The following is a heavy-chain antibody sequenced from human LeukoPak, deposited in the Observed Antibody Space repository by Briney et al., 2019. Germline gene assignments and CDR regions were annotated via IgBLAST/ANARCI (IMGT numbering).Heavy chain of an antibody. D-gene: IGHD2-2*01. V-gene: IGHV3-23*01. CDR3: AKGYIVVVPAASLMHNWFDP. J-gene: IGHJ5*02. CDR1: GFTFSSYA. CDR2: ISGSGGST. Sequence: PGGSLRLSCAASGFTFSSYAMSWVRQAPGKGLEWVSAISGSGGSTYYADSVKGRFTISRDNSKNTLYLQMNSLRAEDTAVYYCAKGYIVVVPAASLMHNWFDPWGQGTLVTVSS.